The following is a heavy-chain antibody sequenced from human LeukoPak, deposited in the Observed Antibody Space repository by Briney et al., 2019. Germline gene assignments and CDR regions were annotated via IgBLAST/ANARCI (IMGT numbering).Heavy chain of an antibody. CDR2: ISASGAST. Sequence: PGGSLRLSCVASGFSFSDSYMDWVRQAPGKGLEWVSVISASGASTYNADSVKGRFTISRDNSKNTLYLQMNSLRVEDTAVYYCAKGLSTRPLYYFDYWGQGTLVTVSS. J-gene: IGHJ4*02. CDR1: GFSFSDSY. CDR3: AKGLSTRPLYYFDY. V-gene: IGHV3-23*01. D-gene: IGHD6-6*01.